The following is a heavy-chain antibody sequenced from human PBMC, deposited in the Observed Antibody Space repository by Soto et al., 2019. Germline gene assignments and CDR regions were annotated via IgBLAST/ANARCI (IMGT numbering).Heavy chain of an antibody. Sequence: QVQLQESGPGLVKPSQTLSLTCTVSGGSISSGGYYWSWIRQHPGKGLACIGYIYYSGSTYYNPSLKCRVTISVDTSKNQFALKLSSVTAADTAVYYCARGGIAAAAPPDYWGQGTLVTVSS. CDR1: GGSISSGGYY. J-gene: IGHJ4*02. CDR2: IYYSGST. D-gene: IGHD6-13*01. CDR3: ARGGIAAAAPPDY. V-gene: IGHV4-31*03.